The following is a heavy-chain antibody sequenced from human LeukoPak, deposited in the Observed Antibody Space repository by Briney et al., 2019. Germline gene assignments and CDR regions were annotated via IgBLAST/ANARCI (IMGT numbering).Heavy chain of an antibody. V-gene: IGHV3-23*01. CDR3: ARSSTIFGHFDY. Sequence: GGSLRLSCAASGFTFSSYAMSWVRQAPGRGLEWVSAISASAATYYADSVKGRFTISRDNAKNSLYLQMNSLRAEDTAVYYCARSSTIFGHFDYWGQGTQVAVSS. J-gene: IGHJ4*02. D-gene: IGHD3-3*01. CDR1: GFTFSSYA. CDR2: ISASAAT.